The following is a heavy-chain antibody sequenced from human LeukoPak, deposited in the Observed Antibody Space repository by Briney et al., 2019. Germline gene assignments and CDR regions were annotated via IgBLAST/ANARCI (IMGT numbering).Heavy chain of an antibody. V-gene: IGHV1-2*02. J-gene: IGHJ4*02. CDR2: INPNSGGT. CDR1: GYTFTGYY. D-gene: IGHD5-18*01. CDR3: ARDTDTAMAY. Sequence: ASVKVSCKASGYTFTGYYMHWVRQAPGQGLEWMGWINPNSGGTNYAQKFQGRVTMTRDTSMSTAYMELSSLRSDDTAVYYCARDTDTAMAYWGQGTLVTVSS.